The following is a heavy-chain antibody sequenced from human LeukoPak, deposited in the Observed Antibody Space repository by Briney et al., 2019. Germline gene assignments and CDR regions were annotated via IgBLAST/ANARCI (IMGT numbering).Heavy chain of an antibody. V-gene: IGHV3-7*01. CDR3: ARDNAGYDFWSGYYSWFDP. CDR2: IKQDGSEK. J-gene: IGHJ5*02. CDR1: GFTFSSYW. D-gene: IGHD3-3*01. Sequence: GSLRLSCAASGFTFSSYWMSWVRQAPGKGLEWVANIKQDGSEKYYVDSVKGRFTISRDNAKNSLYLQMNSLRAEDTAVYYCARDNAGYDFWSGYYSWFDPWGQGTLVTVSS.